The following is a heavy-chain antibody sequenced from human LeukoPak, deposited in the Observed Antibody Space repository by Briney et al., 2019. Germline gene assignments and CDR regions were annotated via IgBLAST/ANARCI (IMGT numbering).Heavy chain of an antibody. CDR2: IYYSGST. CDR1: GGSISSYY. V-gene: IGHV4-59*08. CDR3: ARQGINYYDSSGPSATIWYFDL. J-gene: IGHJ2*01. D-gene: IGHD3-22*01. Sequence: KTSETLSLTCTVSGGSISSYYWSWIRQPPGKGLEWIGYIYYSGSTNYNPSLKSRVTISVDTSKNQFSLKLSSVTAADTAVHYCARQGINYYDSSGPSATIWYFDLWGRGTLVTVSS.